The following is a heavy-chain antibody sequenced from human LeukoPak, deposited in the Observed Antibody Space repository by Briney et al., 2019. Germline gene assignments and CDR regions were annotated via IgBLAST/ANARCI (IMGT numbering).Heavy chain of an antibody. CDR1: GGSISSYY. CDR2: IYYSGST. Sequence: SETLSLTCTVSGGSISSYYWSWIRQPPGKGLEWIGYIYYSGSTNYNPSLKSRVTISVDTSKNQFSLKLSSVTAADTAVYYCARGGVVGATELSYWGQGTLVTVSS. V-gene: IGHV4-59*08. CDR3: ARGGVVGATELSY. J-gene: IGHJ4*02. D-gene: IGHD1-26*01.